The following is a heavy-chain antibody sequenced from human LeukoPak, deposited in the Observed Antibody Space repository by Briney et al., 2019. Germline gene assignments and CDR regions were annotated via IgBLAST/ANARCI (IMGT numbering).Heavy chain of an antibody. D-gene: IGHD3-22*01. V-gene: IGHV5-51*03. CDR3: ARPRHYYDSSGPPEVGFDY. Sequence: GESLKISCKGSGYSFTSYWIGWVRQMPGKGLEWMGSIYPGDSDTRYSPSFQGQVTISADKSISTAYLQWSSLKASDTAMCYCARPRHYYDSSGPPEVGFDYWGQGTLVTVSS. CDR2: IYPGDSDT. J-gene: IGHJ4*02. CDR1: GYSFTSYW.